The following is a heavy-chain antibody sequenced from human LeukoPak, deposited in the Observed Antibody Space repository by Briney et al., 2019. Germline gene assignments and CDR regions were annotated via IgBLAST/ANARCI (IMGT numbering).Heavy chain of an antibody. Sequence: GGSLRLSCAASGFTVSSNYMSWVRQAPGKGLEWVSVIYSGGSTYYADSVKGRFTISRDNSKNTLYLQMNSLRAEDTAVYYCARGQVVPAADYYYYYGMDVWGKGTTVTVSS. D-gene: IGHD2-2*01. CDR3: ARGQVVPAADYYYYYGMDV. V-gene: IGHV3-53*01. CDR1: GFTVSSNY. CDR2: IYSGGST. J-gene: IGHJ6*04.